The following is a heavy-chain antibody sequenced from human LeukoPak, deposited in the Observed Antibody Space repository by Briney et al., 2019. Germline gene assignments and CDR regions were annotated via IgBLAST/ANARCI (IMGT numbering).Heavy chain of an antibody. V-gene: IGHV4-4*09. CDR1: GGSISSYY. J-gene: IGHJ4*02. CDR3: ARVGYYYSAAPDQYYFDY. CDR2: IYTSGST. D-gene: IGHD3-16*01. Sequence: PSETLSLTCTVSGGSISSYYWSWIRQPPGKGLEWIGYIYTSGSTNYDPSLKSRVTISVDTSKNQFSLKLSSVTAADTAVYYCARVGYYYSAAPDQYYFDYWGQGTLVTVSS.